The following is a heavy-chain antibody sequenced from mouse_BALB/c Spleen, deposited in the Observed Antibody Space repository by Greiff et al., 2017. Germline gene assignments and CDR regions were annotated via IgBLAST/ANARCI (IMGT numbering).Heavy chain of an antibody. CDR1: GYSITSCYY. V-gene: IGHV3-6*02. Sequence: VQLQQSGPGLVKPSQSLSLTCSVTGYSITSCYYWNWIRQSPGNILEWMGYISYDGSNNYNPSLKNRISITRDTSKNQFFLKLNSVTTEDTATYYCARVGYDYLYAMDYWGQGTSVTVSS. J-gene: IGHJ4*01. D-gene: IGHD2-4*01. CDR2: ISYDGSN. CDR3: ARVGYDYLYAMDY.